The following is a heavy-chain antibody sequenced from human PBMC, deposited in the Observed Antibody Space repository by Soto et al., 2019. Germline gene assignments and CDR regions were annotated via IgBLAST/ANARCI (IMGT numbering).Heavy chain of an antibody. V-gene: IGHV4-4*02. CDR1: GGSVSRDNW. CDR3: AENGSYDLVN. CDR2: IHHSGST. J-gene: IGHJ4*02. Sequence: SATLSLTCGVSGGSVSRDNWWSWVRQPPGKGLEWIGEIHHSGSTNYSPSLKSRVTMSVDKSRNQFSLKLTSVTAADTAVYYCAENGSYDLVNWGQGTRVTVS. D-gene: IGHD3-16*01.